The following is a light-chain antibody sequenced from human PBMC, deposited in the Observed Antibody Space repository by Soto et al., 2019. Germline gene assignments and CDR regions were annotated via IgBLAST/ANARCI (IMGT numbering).Light chain of an antibody. CDR3: QQYDSSPWT. CDR1: QSVSSSY. Sequence: EIVLTQSPGTLSLSPGERATLSCRASQSVSSSYLAWYQQKPGQAPRLLIYGTSSRATGISDRFSGSGSGTDFTLTINRLQPEDFAVYYCQQYDSSPWTFGQGTKVEIK. V-gene: IGKV3-20*01. CDR2: GTS. J-gene: IGKJ1*01.